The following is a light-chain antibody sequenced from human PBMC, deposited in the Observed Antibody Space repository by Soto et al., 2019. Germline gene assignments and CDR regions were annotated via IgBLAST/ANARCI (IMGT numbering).Light chain of an antibody. CDR3: QQRNNWPRGFT. Sequence: PGERATLSCGASQTVGSNLAWFQQRPGQAPRLLIYRASSSATGVPVRFSGSGSGTDLTLTISSLEPEDFAIYYCQQRNNWPRGFTFGPGSRVD. J-gene: IGKJ3*01. CDR1: QTVGSN. CDR2: RAS. V-gene: IGKV3-11*01.